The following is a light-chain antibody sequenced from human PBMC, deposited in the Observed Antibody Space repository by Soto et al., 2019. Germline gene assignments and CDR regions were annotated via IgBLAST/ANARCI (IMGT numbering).Light chain of an antibody. J-gene: IGKJ2*01. CDR1: QSVSSN. Sequence: EIVMTQSPANLSVSPGERATLSCRASQSVSSNLAWYQQKPGQGPRLLIYGASTRATSIPARFSGSGSGKEFTLAINSPQSEDFAVYYCQQYNKWPPYTFGQGPKLEIK. V-gene: IGKV3-15*01. CDR2: GAS. CDR3: QQYNKWPPYT.